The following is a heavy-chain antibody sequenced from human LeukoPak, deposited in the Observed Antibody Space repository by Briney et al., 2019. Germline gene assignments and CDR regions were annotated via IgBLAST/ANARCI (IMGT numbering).Heavy chain of an antibody. J-gene: IGHJ4*02. D-gene: IGHD2-21*02. CDR1: GGSISSYY. CDR2: FYISGST. V-gene: IGHV4-39*01. CDR3: ARRMVTDPFDS. Sequence: SETLSLTCTVSGGSISSYYWGWIRQPPGKGLEWIGSFYISGSTYYDPSLKSRVTISVDTSKNQFSLKLTSVTAADTALYYCARRMVTDPFDSWGQGTLVTVSS.